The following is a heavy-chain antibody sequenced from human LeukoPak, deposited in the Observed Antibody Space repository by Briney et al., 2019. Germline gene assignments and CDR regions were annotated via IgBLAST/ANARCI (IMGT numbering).Heavy chain of an antibody. CDR2: INHSGST. V-gene: IGHV4-34*01. CDR3: ATRTDTAMVTY. Sequence: SETLSLTCAVYGGSFRGYYWSWIRQPPGKGLEWIGEINHSGSTNYNPSLKSRVTISVDTSKNQFSLKLSSVTAADTAVYYCATRTDTAMVTYWGQGTLVTVSS. J-gene: IGHJ4*02. D-gene: IGHD5-18*01. CDR1: GGSFRGYY.